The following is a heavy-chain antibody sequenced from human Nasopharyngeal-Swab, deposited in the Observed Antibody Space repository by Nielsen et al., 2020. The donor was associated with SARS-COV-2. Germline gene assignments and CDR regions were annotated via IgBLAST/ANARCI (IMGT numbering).Heavy chain of an antibody. V-gene: IGHV3-11*06. J-gene: IGHJ5*02. CDR2: ISSSSSYT. CDR3: ARDRRTYSSSSGDRWFDP. D-gene: IGHD6-6*01. Sequence: GEFLKISCAASGFTFSDYYMSWIRQAPGKGLEWVSYISSSSSYTNYADSVKGRFTISRDDAKNSLYLQMNSLRAEDTAVYYCARDRRTYSSSSGDRWFDPWGQGTLVTVSS. CDR1: GFTFSDYY.